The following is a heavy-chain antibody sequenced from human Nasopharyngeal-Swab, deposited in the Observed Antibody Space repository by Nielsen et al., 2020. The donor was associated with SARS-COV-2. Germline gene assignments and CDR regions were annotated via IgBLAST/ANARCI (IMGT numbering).Heavy chain of an antibody. CDR1: GLIVSSNY. CDR2: IYSGGTT. Sequence: GGSLTLSCAASGLIVSSNYMSWVRQAPGKGLEWVSIIYSGGTTYYADSVRGRFTISRDNSKNTLSLQMSSLRAEDTAVYYCARVANHSMDSWGQGTLVTVSS. V-gene: IGHV3-53*01. CDR3: ARVANHSMDS. J-gene: IGHJ4*02. D-gene: IGHD1-14*01.